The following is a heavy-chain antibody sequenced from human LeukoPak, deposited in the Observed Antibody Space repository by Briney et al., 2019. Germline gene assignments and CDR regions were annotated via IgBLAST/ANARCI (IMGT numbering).Heavy chain of an antibody. Sequence: SVKVSCKASGGTFSSYTISWVRQAPGQGLEGMGRIIPILGIANYAQKFQGRVTITAGKSTSTAYLELSRLRSEDTAVYYCASATHKLRFLGLNWFAPWGQGTLVTVSS. V-gene: IGHV1-69*02. D-gene: IGHD3-3*01. CDR3: ASATHKLRFLGLNWFAP. J-gene: IGHJ5*02. CDR2: IIPILGIA. CDR1: GGTFSSYT.